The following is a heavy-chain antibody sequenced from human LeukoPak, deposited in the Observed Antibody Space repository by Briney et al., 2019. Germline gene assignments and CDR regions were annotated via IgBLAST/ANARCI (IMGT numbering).Heavy chain of an antibody. J-gene: IGHJ4*02. V-gene: IGHV3-7*01. CDR3: AREATTSWYYYDSSGYSPFDY. D-gene: IGHD3-22*01. CDR2: IKQDGSEK. CDR1: GFTFSSYW. Sequence: PGGSLRLSCAASGFTFSSYWMSWVRQAPGKGLEWVANIKQDGSEKYYVDSVKGRFTISRDNAKNSLYLQMNSLRAEDTAVYYCAREATTSWYYYDSSGYSPFDYWGQGTLVTVSS.